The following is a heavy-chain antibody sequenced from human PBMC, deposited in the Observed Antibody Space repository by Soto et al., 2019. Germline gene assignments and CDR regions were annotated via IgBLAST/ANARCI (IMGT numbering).Heavy chain of an antibody. Sequence: VASVKVSCKASGYTFTSYYMHWVRRAPGQGLEWMGVIEPSGGSRSYTQKFQGRVTMTRDTSTSTVYMELSSLRSEDTAVYYCARTTMTFYYFDFWGQGTLVTVPQ. CDR2: IEPSGGSR. D-gene: IGHD4-17*01. CDR3: ARTTMTFYYFDF. V-gene: IGHV1-46*01. J-gene: IGHJ4*02. CDR1: GYTFTSYY.